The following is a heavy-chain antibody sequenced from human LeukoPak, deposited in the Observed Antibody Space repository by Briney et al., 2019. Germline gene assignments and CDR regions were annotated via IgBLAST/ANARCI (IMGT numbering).Heavy chain of an antibody. J-gene: IGHJ3*02. D-gene: IGHD3-22*01. V-gene: IGHV4-39*07. CDR1: GGSISSSSYY. CDR2: IYYSGST. CDR3: ARDPPWRYYDSSGYSLDAFDI. Sequence: PSETLSLTCTVSGGSISSSSYYWGWIRQPPGKGLEWIGSIYYSGSTNYNPSLKSRVTISVDTSKNQFSLKLSSVTAADTAVYYCARDPPWRYYDSSGYSLDAFDIWGQGTMVTVSS.